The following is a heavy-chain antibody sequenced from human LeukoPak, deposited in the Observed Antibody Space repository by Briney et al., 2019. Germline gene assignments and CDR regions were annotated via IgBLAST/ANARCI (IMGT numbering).Heavy chain of an antibody. Sequence: SETLSLTCTVSGGSISSGGYYWSWIRQHPGKGLEWIGYIYYSGSTYYNPSLKSRVTISVDTSKNQFSLKLSSVTAADTAVYYCARTTTVTKGLDYWGQGTLVTASS. V-gene: IGHV4-31*03. D-gene: IGHD4-17*01. CDR2: IYYSGST. J-gene: IGHJ4*02. CDR3: ARTTTVTKGLDY. CDR1: GGSISSGGYY.